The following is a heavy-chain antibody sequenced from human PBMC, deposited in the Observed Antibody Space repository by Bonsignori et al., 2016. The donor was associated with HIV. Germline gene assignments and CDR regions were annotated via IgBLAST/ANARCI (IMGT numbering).Heavy chain of an antibody. Sequence: EEQLVESGGGLVKPGESLRLSCAASGFNFTPYNIIWVRQAPGKGLEWVSSISSTSTYIFYADAVRGRFTISRDNAKNSLYLQLNSLTPEDTAVYFCARDACTFSTCPRFYY. D-gene: IGHD2-8*01. CDR1: GFNFTPYN. J-gene: IGHJ6*01. CDR2: ISSTSTYI. V-gene: IGHV3-21*01. CDR3: ARDACTFSTCPRFYY.